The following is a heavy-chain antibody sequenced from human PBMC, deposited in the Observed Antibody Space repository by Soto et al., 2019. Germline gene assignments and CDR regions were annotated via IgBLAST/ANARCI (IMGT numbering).Heavy chain of an antibody. CDR2: IYYSGST. CDR1: GGSISSSSYY. D-gene: IGHD4-4*01. J-gene: IGHJ6*03. CDR3: ARIRFTVTMAKYYYMDV. Sequence: PSETLSLTCTVSGGSISSSSYYWGWIRQPPRKGLEWIGSIYYSGSTYYNPSLKSRVTISVDTSKNQFSLKLSYVTAADTAVYYCARIRFTVTMAKYYYMDVCGKGTTVPVSS. V-gene: IGHV4-39*01.